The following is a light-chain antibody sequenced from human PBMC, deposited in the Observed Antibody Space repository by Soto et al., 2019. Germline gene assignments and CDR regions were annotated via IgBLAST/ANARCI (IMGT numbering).Light chain of an antibody. V-gene: IGKV1-5*01. Sequence: DIQMTQSPSTLSASVGDRVSITCRASHNIARWLAWYQQKPGKAPRLLIYDASTLETGVPSRFSGSGSGTEFTLTISSLRPDDFATYFCQHLDSNWPFGQGTKVE. CDR2: DAS. J-gene: IGKJ1*01. CDR3: QHLDSNWP. CDR1: HNIARW.